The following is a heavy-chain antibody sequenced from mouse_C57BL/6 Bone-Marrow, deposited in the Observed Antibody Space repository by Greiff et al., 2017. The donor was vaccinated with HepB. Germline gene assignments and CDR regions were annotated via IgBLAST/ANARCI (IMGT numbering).Heavy chain of an antibody. CDR1: GFTFSDYY. CDR3: ARHPYYDYPSYVMDY. J-gene: IGHJ4*01. V-gene: IGHV5-12*01. D-gene: IGHD2-4*01. Sequence: EVKVVESGGGLVQPGGSLKLSCAASGFTFSDYYMYWVRQTPEKRLEWVAYISNGGGSTYYPDTVKGRFTISRDNAKNTLYLQMSRLKSEDTAMYYCARHPYYDYPSYVMDYWGQGTSVTVSS. CDR2: ISNGGGST.